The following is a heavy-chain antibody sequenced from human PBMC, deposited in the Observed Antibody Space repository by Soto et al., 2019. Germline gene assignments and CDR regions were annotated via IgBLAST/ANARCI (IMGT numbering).Heavy chain of an antibody. D-gene: IGHD3-9*01. CDR3: ARDQDTYYDILTGYYSYYYYYYMDV. J-gene: IGHJ6*03. CDR2: ISAYNGNT. Sequence: ASVKVSCKASGYTFTSHGISWVRLAPGQGLEWMGWISAYNGNTNYAQKLQGRVTMTTDTSTSTAYMELRSLRSDDTAVYYCARDQDTYYDILTGYYSYYYYYYMDVWGKGTTVTVSS. CDR1: GYTFTSHG. V-gene: IGHV1-18*01.